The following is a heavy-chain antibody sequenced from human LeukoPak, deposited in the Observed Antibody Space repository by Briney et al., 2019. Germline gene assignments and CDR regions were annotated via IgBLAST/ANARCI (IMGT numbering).Heavy chain of an antibody. CDR2: ISGSGGGT. J-gene: IGHJ4*02. CDR3: AKARYSSGWDYFDY. CDR1: GFTFSSYA. Sequence: GGSLRLSCAASGFTFSSYAMSWVRQAPGEGLEWVSGISGSGGGTYYVDSVKGRFTISRDNSKDTLYLQMNSLRADDTAVYYCAKARYSSGWDYFDYWGQGTLVTVSS. V-gene: IGHV3-23*01. D-gene: IGHD6-19*01.